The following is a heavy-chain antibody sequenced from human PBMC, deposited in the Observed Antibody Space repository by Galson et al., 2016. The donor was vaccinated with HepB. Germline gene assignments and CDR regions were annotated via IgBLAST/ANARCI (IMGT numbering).Heavy chain of an antibody. V-gene: IGHV4-39*01. CDR1: GGSISSPYY. Sequence: SETLSLTCTVSGGSISSPYYWGWIRQSPGKGLEWIGSIYYTGSTYYNPSLKSRVTISADTSKNQFSLKLSSVTAADTAVYYCARLGSGLYSYVYHWGQGTLVTVSS. D-gene: IGHD5-18*01. CDR2: IYYTGST. CDR3: ARLGSGLYSYVYH. J-gene: IGHJ4*02.